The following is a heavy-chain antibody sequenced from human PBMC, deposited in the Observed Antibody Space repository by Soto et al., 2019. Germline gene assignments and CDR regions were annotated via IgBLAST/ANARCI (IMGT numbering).Heavy chain of an antibody. D-gene: IGHD7-27*01. CDR3: ARGAQNWGYYYYYGMDA. CDR2: INHSGST. CDR1: GGSFSGYY. V-gene: IGHV4-34*01. Sequence: KASETLSLTCAVYGGSFSGYYWSWIRQPPGKGLEWIGEINHSGSTNYNPALKSRVTISVDTSKNQFSLKLSSVTAADTAVYYCARGAQNWGYYYYYGMDAWGQGTTVT. J-gene: IGHJ6*02.